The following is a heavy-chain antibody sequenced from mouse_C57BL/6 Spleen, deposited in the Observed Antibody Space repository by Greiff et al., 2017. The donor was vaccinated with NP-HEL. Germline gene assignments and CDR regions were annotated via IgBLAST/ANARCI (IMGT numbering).Heavy chain of an antibody. CDR2: IRSKSNNYAT. J-gene: IGHJ1*03. CDR3: VRHAVGYFDD. V-gene: IGHV10-1*01. CDR1: GFSFNTYA. Sequence: EVQRVESGGGLVQPKGSLKLSCAASGFSFNTYAMNWVRQAPGRGLEWVARIRSKSNNYATYYADSVKDRFTISRDDSESMLYLHMNNVKTEDTAMYYGVRHAVGYFDDWGTGTTVTVSS. D-gene: IGHD1-1*01.